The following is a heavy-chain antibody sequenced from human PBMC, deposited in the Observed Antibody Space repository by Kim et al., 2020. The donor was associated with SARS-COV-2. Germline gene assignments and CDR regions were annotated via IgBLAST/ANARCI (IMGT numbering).Heavy chain of an antibody. CDR3: ARGRKGYYNSQPLFYYFDY. V-gene: IGHV4-34*01. D-gene: IGHD3-9*01. CDR2: INHSGST. Sequence: SETLSLTFAVYGGSFSGYYWSWIRQPPGKGLEWIGEINHSGSTNYNPSLKSRVTISVDTSKNQFSLKLSSVTAADTAVYYCARGRKGYYNSQPLFYYFDYWGQGTLVTVSS. J-gene: IGHJ4*02. CDR1: GGSFSGYY.